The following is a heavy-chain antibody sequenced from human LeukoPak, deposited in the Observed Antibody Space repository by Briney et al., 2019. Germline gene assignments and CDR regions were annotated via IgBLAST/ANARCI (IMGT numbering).Heavy chain of an antibody. CDR2: IWYDGSNK. Sequence: GGSLRLSCAASGFTFSSYGMHWVRQAPGKGLEWVAIIWYDGSNKYYADSVKGRFTISRDNSKNTLCLQMNSLRAEDTAVYYCARAESTWYSGLDYWGQGTMVTVSS. CDR1: GFTFSSYG. V-gene: IGHV3-33*01. J-gene: IGHJ4*02. D-gene: IGHD6-13*01. CDR3: ARAESTWYSGLDY.